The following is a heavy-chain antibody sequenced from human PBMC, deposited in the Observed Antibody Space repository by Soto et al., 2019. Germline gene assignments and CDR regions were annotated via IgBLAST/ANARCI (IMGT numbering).Heavy chain of an antibody. CDR3: AKGRYCSGGSCYYYGMDV. Sequence: GGSLRLSCAASGFTFSSYAMSWVRQAPGKGLEWVSAIGGSGGSTYYADSVKGRFTISRDNSKNTLYLQMNSLRAEDTAVYYCAKGRYCSGGSCYYYGMDVWGQGTTVTVSS. CDR1: GFTFSSYA. V-gene: IGHV3-23*01. D-gene: IGHD2-15*01. J-gene: IGHJ6*02. CDR2: IGGSGGST.